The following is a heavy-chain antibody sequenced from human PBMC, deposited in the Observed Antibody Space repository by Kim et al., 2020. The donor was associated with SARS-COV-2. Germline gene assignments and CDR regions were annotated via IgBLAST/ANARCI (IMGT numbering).Heavy chain of an antibody. V-gene: IGHV4-39*01. CDR3: ARQQSSSSWLLGDFDY. Sequence: SLKSRVTISVDTSKNQFSLKLSSVTAADTAVYYCARQQSSSSWLLGDFDYWGQGTLVTVSS. D-gene: IGHD6-13*01. J-gene: IGHJ4*02.